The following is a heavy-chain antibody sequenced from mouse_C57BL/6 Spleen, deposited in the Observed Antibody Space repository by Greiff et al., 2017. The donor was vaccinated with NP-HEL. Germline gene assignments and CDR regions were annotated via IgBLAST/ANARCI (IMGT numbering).Heavy chain of an antibody. V-gene: IGHV5-4*03. CDR2: ISDGGSYT. Sequence: EVMLVESGGGLVKPGGSLKLSCAASGFTFSSYAMSWVRQTPEKRLEWVATISDGGSYTYYPDNVKGRFTISRDNAKNNLYLQMSHLKSEDRAMYYCARGGPPGDYFDYWGQGTTLTVSS. CDR1: GFTFSSYA. J-gene: IGHJ2*01. CDR3: ARGGPPGDYFDY.